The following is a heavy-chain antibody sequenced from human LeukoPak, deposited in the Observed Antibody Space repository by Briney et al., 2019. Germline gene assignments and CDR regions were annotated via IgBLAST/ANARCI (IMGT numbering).Heavy chain of an antibody. CDR3: ARSGWPYYFGY. CDR1: GFNFSSYW. Sequence: GGSLRLSCAASGFNFSSYWMHLVRQAPGKGLVLVSRIHSDGSSTSYADSVRGRFTISRDDAKSTLYLQMNSLRAEDTAVYYCARSGWPYYFGYWGQGTLVTVSS. CDR2: IHSDGSST. D-gene: IGHD3-22*01. V-gene: IGHV3-74*01. J-gene: IGHJ4*02.